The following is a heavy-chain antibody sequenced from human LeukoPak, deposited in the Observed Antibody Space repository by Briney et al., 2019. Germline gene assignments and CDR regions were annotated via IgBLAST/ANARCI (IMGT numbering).Heavy chain of an antibody. CDR3: ARVFRGAVTSNWFDP. CDR1: GDSISDFS. V-gene: IGHV4-59*01. CDR2: ISSSGTS. J-gene: IGHJ5*02. Sequence: PSETLSLTCTVSGDSISDFSWTWIRQTPGKGLEWIGFISSSGTSHYSPSLESRVTFSLDTSKSQFPLSLKSVTAADTAVYYCARVFRGAVTSNWFDPWGQGILVTVSS. D-gene: IGHD3-3*01.